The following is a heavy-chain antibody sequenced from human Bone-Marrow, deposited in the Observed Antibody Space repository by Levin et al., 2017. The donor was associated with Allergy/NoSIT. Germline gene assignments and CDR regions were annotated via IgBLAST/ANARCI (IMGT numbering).Heavy chain of an antibody. CDR1: GFTFSTFW. J-gene: IGHJ4*02. Sequence: GGSLRLSCEASGFTFSTFWMHWVRQVPGKGLEWISRIEGDGTRTNYADSVKGRFTISRDNAKNTLFLQMSSLRVEDTAVYYCARDGGTESMPYWAQGTLVTVSS. CDR2: IEGDGTRT. V-gene: IGHV3-74*01. CDR3: ARDGGTESMPY. D-gene: IGHD1-26*01.